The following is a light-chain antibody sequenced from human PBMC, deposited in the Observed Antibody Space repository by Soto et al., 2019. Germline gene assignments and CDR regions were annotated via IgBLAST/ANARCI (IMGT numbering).Light chain of an antibody. J-gene: IGKJ1*01. V-gene: IGKV1-5*01. CDR1: QSISSW. Sequence: DIQMTQSPSTLSASVGDRVTITCRGSQSISSWLAWYQQKPGKAPKLLIYDASSLESGVPSRFSGSGSGTEFTLTISSLQPDDSATYYCQQYDVYSPWMFGQGTKVDIK. CDR3: QQYDVYSPWM. CDR2: DAS.